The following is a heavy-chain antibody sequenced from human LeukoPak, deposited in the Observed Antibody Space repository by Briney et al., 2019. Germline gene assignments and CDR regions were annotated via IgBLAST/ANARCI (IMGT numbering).Heavy chain of an antibody. CDR3: AKDRLAAAPSCFDY. CDR2: ISGSGVST. Sequence: GAFLRLSSAACGFTFSSYDMSWGRQAPGKGLEWVSGISGSGVSTFYADSVKGRFTITRDNSKNTLYLQMDSLSAEDTAVYYCAKDRLAAAPSCFDYWGQGTLVTVSS. J-gene: IGHJ4*02. CDR1: GFTFSSYD. V-gene: IGHV3-23*01. D-gene: IGHD6-13*01.